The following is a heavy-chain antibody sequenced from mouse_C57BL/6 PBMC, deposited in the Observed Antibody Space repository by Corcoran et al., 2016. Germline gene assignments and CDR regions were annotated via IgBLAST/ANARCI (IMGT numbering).Heavy chain of an antibody. J-gene: IGHJ2*01. CDR2: INTYSGVP. V-gene: IGHV9-3*01. CDR3: ARGDYDVVLDYFDY. Sequence: QIQLVQSGPELKKPGETVKISCKASGYTFTTYGMSWVKQAPGKGLKWMGWINTYSGVPTYADDFKGRFAFSLETSASTAYLQINNLKNEDTATYFCARGDYDVVLDYFDYWGQGTTLTVSS. D-gene: IGHD2-4*01. CDR1: GYTFTTYG.